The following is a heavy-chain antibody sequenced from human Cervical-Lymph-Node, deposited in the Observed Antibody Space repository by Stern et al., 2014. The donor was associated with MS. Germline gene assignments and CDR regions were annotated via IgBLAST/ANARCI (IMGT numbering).Heavy chain of an antibody. CDR3: ARGGHCSSTSCFGRIYFDF. CDR1: GYTFTNYA. J-gene: IGHJ4*02. CDR2: INAGNGGR. V-gene: IGHV1-3*01. D-gene: IGHD2-2*01. Sequence: QVQLMQSGAEVKAPGASVKLSCKASGYTFTNYAIHWVRQAPGQRLEWMGRINAGNGGRRYSKRFQGRVTITMDTSATAAAMELSSLTSDDTAVYYCARGGHCSSTSCFGRIYFDFWGQGTLVTVSS.